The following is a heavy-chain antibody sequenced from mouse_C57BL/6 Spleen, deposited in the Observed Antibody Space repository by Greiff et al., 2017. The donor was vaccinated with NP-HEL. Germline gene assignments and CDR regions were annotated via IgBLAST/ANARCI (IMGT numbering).Heavy chain of an antibody. CDR3: ARWGGNYYFDY. D-gene: IGHD2-1*01. J-gene: IGHJ2*01. CDR2: IDPKSGGT. CDR1: GYTFTSYW. V-gene: IGHV1-72*01. Sequence: VQLQQPGAELVKPGASVKLSCKASGYTFTSYWMHWVKQRPGRGLEWIGRIDPKSGGTKYNEKFKGKATLTVDKPSSTAYMQLSSLTSEDSAVYYWARWGGNYYFDYWGQGTTLTVSS.